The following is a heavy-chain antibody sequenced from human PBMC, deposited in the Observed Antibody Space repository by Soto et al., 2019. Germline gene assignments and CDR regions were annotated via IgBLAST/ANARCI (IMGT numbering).Heavy chain of an antibody. J-gene: IGHJ4*02. CDR1: GFTFSTYA. D-gene: IGHD6-19*01. V-gene: IGHV3-23*01. Sequence: GGSLRLSCAASGFTFSTYAMTWVRQAPGKGLEWVSFISGSGGITYYADSVKGRFTISRDNSKNTLYLQMNSLRAEDTAVYYCAKERPYRKYSSGWYGDYYFDYWGQGTLVTVSS. CDR2: ISGSGGIT. CDR3: AKERPYRKYSSGWYGDYYFDY.